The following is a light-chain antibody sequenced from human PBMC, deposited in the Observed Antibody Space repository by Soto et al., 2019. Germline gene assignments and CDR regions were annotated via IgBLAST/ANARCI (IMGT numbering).Light chain of an antibody. CDR3: SSYAGSNTLV. CDR2: EVS. V-gene: IGLV2-8*01. Sequence: QAVLTQPPSASGSPGQSVTISCTGTSSDVGDYNFVSWFQYHPGKAPKLKIYEVSQRPSGVPDRFSGSKSGNTASLTVSGLQAEDEAYYYCSSYAGSNTLVFGGGTKLTVL. CDR1: SSDVGDYNF. J-gene: IGLJ2*01.